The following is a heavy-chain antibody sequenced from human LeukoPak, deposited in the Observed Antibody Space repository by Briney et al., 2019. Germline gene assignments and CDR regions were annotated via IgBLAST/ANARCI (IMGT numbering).Heavy chain of an antibody. CDR2: TYYRSRWYN. J-gene: IGHJ5*02. Sequence: SQTLSLTCAISGDSVSSNSAAWNWFRQSPSRGLEWLGRTYYRSRWYNDYAVSVKSRITINPDTSKNQFSLQLNSVTPEDTAVYYCVRFNSSSKWFDPWGQGTLVTVSS. D-gene: IGHD6-6*01. V-gene: IGHV6-1*01. CDR3: VRFNSSSKWFDP. CDR1: GDSVSSNSAA.